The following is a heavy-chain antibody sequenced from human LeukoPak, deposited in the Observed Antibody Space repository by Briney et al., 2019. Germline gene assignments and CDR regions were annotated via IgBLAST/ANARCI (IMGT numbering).Heavy chain of an antibody. Sequence: SVKVSCKPSVGTFSSYAISWVRQAPGQGLEWMGGIIPIFGTANYAQKFQGGVTLTTDEPTSTPSMEQSSLRSEDTRVYYCARGVGYGSGSFTGVNWGQGTLVTVSS. CDR2: IIPIFGTA. D-gene: IGHD3-10*01. CDR3: ARGVGYGSGSFTGVN. V-gene: IGHV1-69*05. CDR1: VGTFSSYA. J-gene: IGHJ4*02.